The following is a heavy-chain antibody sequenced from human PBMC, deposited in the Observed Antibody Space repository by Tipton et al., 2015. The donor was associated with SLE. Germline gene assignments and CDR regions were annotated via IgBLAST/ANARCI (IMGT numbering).Heavy chain of an antibody. CDR3: ARGGDIVVVPAARWFDP. D-gene: IGHD2-2*01. CDR1: GFTFSSYW. J-gene: IGHJ5*02. CDR2: IKQDGSEK. V-gene: IGHV3-7*01. Sequence: SLRLSCAASGFTFSSYWMSWVRQAPGKGLEWVANIKQDGSEKYYVDSVKGRFTISRDNAKNSLYLQMNSLRAEDTAVYYCARGGDIVVVPAARWFDPWGQGTLVTVSS.